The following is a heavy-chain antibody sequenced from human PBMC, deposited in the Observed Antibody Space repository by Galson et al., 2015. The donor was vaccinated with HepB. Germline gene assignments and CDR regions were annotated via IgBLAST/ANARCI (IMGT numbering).Heavy chain of an antibody. J-gene: IGHJ4*02. D-gene: IGHD3-16*01. CDR3: AREVLAGGLILGAGGFTLGHEGAGGLDS. V-gene: IGHV1-69*13. CDR1: GGTFSNYA. CDR2: IIPIFGTA. Sequence: SVKVSCKASGGTFSNYAITWVRQAPGQGLEWMGGIIPIFGTASSAQKLQGRVTITADESTSTAYMELTRLTSEDTAVYYCAREVLAGGLILGAGGFTLGHEGAGGLDSWGQGTLVTVSS.